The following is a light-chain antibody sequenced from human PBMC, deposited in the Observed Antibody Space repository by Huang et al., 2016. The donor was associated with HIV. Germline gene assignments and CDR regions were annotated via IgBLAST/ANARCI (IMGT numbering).Light chain of an antibody. CDR3: QQLKSYPFT. J-gene: IGKJ3*01. CDR2: AAS. CDR1: QGISSY. V-gene: IGKV1-9*01. Sequence: IQLTQSPSSLSATVGDRVTITCRASQGISSYLAWYQQKPGKAPKLLIYAASTLQSGVPSRFSGSGSGTDFTLTISSLQPEDFATYYCQQLKSYPFTFGPGTKVDIK.